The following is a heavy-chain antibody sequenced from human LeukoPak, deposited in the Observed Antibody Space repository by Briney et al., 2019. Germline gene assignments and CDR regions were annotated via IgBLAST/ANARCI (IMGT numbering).Heavy chain of an antibody. CDR1: GFTFSSYA. D-gene: IGHD1-26*01. Sequence: GRSLRLSRAASGFTFSSYAMHWVRQAPGKGLEWVAVISYDGSNKYYADSVKGRFTISRDNSKNTLYLQMNSLRAEDTAVYYCAKAGSYYPYYYYYYMDVWGKGTTVTVSS. V-gene: IGHV3-30*04. J-gene: IGHJ6*03. CDR3: AKAGSYYPYYYYYYMDV. CDR2: ISYDGSNK.